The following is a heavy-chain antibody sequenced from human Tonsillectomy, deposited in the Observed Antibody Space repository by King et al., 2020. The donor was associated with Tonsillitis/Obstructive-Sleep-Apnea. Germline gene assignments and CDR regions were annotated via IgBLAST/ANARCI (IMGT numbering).Heavy chain of an antibody. J-gene: IGHJ3*01. CDR2: IVWNGGST. CDR1: GFIFDDYT. CDR3: AKDMAHGFPVSFDV. V-gene: IGHV3-43*01. Sequence: VQLVESGGVVVQPGGSLRLSCAASGFIFDDYTMHWVRHAPGKGLEWVSLIVWNGGSTYYSDSVKGRFTISRDNSGNSLFLQMNSLRTEDTALYYCAKDMAHGFPVSFDVWGQGKMVTVSS. D-gene: IGHD2-8*01.